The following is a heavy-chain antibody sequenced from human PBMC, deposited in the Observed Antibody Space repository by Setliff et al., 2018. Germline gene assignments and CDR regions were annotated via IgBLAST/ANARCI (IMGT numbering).Heavy chain of an antibody. V-gene: IGHV4-39*07. CDR1: GGSISSSSYY. CDR3: ARSPDCSSTSCYSPSPFDY. D-gene: IGHD2-2*01. J-gene: IGHJ4*02. CDR2: IYYSGST. Sequence: PSETLSLTCTVSGGSISSSSYYWGWIRQPPGKGLEWIGSIYYSGSTYYNPSLKSRVTISVDTPKNQFSLKLSSVTAADTAVYYCARSPDCSSTSCYSPSPFDYWGQGTLVTVSS.